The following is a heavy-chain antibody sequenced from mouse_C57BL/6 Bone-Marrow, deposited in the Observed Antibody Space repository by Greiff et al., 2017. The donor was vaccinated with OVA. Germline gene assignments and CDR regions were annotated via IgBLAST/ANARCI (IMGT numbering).Heavy chain of an antibody. Sequence: QVQLQQPGAELVMPGASVKLSCKASGYTFTSYWMHWVKQRPGPGLEWIGEIDPSDSYTNYNQKFKGKSTLTVDKSSSTAYMQLSSLTSEDSAVYYCARSLTGRAYWGQGTLVTVAA. CDR1: GYTFTSYW. V-gene: IGHV1-69*01. J-gene: IGHJ3*01. CDR3: ARSLTGRAY. CDR2: IDPSDSYT. D-gene: IGHD4-1*01.